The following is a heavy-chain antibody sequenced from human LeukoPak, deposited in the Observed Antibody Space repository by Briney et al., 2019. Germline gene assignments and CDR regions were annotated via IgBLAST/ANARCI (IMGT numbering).Heavy chain of an antibody. Sequence: ASVKVSCKASGYTFINYGISWVRQAPGQGLEWMGWISAYNGNTNYAQKVQGRVTMTTDTSTSTAYMELSRLRSDDTAVYYCARAPSGNSLDYWGQGTLVTVSS. D-gene: IGHD4-23*01. CDR3: ARAPSGNSLDY. CDR1: GYTFINYG. J-gene: IGHJ4*02. V-gene: IGHV1-18*01. CDR2: ISAYNGNT.